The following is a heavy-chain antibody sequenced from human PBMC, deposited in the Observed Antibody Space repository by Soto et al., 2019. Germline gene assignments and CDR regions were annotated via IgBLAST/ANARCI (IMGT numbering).Heavy chain of an antibody. D-gene: IGHD5-12*01. Sequence: LSLTCAVYGGSFSGYYWSWVRQAPGKGLEWVSAISGSGGSTYYADSVKGRFTISRDNSKNTLYLQMNSLRAEDTAVYYCAKAHLEMATIRYWGQGTLVTVSS. CDR2: ISGSGGST. V-gene: IGHV3-23*01. CDR1: GGSFSGYY. CDR3: AKAHLEMATIRY. J-gene: IGHJ4*02.